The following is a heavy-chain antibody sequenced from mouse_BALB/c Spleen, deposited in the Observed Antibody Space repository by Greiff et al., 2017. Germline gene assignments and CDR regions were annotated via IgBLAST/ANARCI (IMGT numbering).Heavy chain of an antibody. CDR1: GYAFSSSW. J-gene: IGHJ2*01. CDR2: IYPGDGDT. Sequence: QVHVKQSGPELVKPGASVKISCKASGYAFSSSWMNWVKQRPGQGLEWIGRIYPGDGDTNYNGKFKGKATLTADKSSSTAYMQLSSLTSVDSAVYFCARSMITYFDYWGQGTTLTVSS. CDR3: ARSMITYFDY. D-gene: IGHD2-4*01. V-gene: IGHV1-82*01.